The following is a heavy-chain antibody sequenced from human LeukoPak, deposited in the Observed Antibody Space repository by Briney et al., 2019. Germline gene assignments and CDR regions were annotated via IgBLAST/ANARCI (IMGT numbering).Heavy chain of an antibody. Sequence: SGTLSLTCAVSGGSISSSHWWSWVRQPPGKGLEWIGDIYHSESTNYNPSLKSRVTISVDTTKNQFSLKLRSVTAADTAMYFCARSYRGAYSPWGQGTLVTVSS. CDR3: ARSYRGAYSP. J-gene: IGHJ5*02. CDR2: IYHSEST. D-gene: IGHD1-26*01. V-gene: IGHV4-4*02. CDR1: GGSISSSHW.